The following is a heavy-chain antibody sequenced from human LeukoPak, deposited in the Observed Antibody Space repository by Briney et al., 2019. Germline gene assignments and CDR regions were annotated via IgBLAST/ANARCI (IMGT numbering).Heavy chain of an antibody. V-gene: IGHV3-21*04. CDR2: LSSSSSYI. CDR3: AKEGKTRNWNYYQAKAVY. J-gene: IGHJ4*02. Sequence: PGGSLRLSCAASGFTFSSDAMSWVRQAPGKGLEWVSSLSSSSSYIDYADSVKGRFTISRDNAKNSLYLQMNSLRAEDTAVYYCAKEGKTRNWNYYQAKAVYWGQGTLVTVSS. D-gene: IGHD1-7*01. CDR1: GFTFSSDA.